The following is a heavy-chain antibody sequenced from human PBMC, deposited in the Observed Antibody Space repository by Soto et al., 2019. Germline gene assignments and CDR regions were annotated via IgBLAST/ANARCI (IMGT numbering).Heavy chain of an antibody. V-gene: IGHV3-30-3*01. CDR3: AKDLYDVLMVYANYFDY. D-gene: IGHD2-8*01. CDR2: ISYDGSNK. Sequence: QVQLVESGGGVVQPGRSLRLSCAASGFTFSSYAMYWVRQAPDKGLEWVAVISYDGSNKYYADSVKGRFTISRDNFKNTLYLKMNSLRAEDTAVYYCAKDLYDVLMVYANYFDYWGQGTLVTVSS. J-gene: IGHJ4*02. CDR1: GFTFSSYA.